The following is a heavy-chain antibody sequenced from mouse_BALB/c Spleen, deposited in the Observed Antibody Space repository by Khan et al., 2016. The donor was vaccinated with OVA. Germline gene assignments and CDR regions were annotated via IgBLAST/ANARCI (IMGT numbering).Heavy chain of an antibody. Sequence: VQLQESGTVLARPGASVKMSCKASGYSFTSYLIHWVKQRPGQGLEWIGDIYPGNSDTNYNQKFKDKAKLTAGKSASTAYMELSNLTNEDSAVYYCTRGGYSSFAYWGQGTLVTVSA. CDR2: IYPGNSDT. CDR1: GYSFTSYL. D-gene: IGHD1-3*01. V-gene: IGHV1-5*01. CDR3: TRGGYSSFAY. J-gene: IGHJ3*01.